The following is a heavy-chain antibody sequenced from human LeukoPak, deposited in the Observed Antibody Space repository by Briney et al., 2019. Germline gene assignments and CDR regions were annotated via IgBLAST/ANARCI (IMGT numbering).Heavy chain of an antibody. Sequence: GASVKVSCKASGYTFTSYGISWVRQAPGQGLEWMGWISAYNGNTNYAQKLQGGVTMTTDTSTSTAYMELRSLRSDDTAVYYCARDQAITFGGVIVNPYYFDYWGQGTLVTVSS. D-gene: IGHD3-16*02. J-gene: IGHJ4*02. CDR2: ISAYNGNT. CDR3: ARDQAITFGGVIVNPYYFDY. V-gene: IGHV1-18*01. CDR1: GYTFTSYG.